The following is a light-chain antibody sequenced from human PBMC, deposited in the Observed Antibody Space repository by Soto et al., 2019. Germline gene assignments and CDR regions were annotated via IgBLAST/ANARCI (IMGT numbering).Light chain of an antibody. CDR3: VLYMGSGIHWV. CDR2: STN. J-gene: IGLJ3*02. V-gene: IGLV8-61*01. CDR1: SGSVSTSYY. Sequence: QAVVTQEPSFSVSPGGTVTLTCGLSSGSVSTSYYPSWYQQTPGQAPRTLIYSTNTRSSGVPDRFSGSILGNKAALTITGAPADDESDYYCVLYMGSGIHWVFGGGTKLTVL.